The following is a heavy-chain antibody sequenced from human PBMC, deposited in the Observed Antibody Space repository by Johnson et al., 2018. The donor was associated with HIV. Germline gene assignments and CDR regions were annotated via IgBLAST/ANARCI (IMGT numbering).Heavy chain of an antibody. V-gene: IGHV3-30*18. Sequence: QMQLVESGGGLVQPGGSLRLSCAASGFSFSDSAMHWVRQAPGTGLEWVAVISYDGSTKYYADSVQGRFTVSRDNSKNTLYLQMNSLRAEDTAVYYCVKPPVAPSYGAFDIWGQGTMVTVSS. CDR1: GFSFSDSA. CDR2: ISYDGSTK. J-gene: IGHJ3*02. D-gene: IGHD6-19*01. CDR3: VKPPVAPSYGAFDI.